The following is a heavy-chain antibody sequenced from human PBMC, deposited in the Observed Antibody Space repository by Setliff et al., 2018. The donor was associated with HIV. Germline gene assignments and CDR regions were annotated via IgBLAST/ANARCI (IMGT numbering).Heavy chain of an antibody. CDR3: ARDIGGYSSL. D-gene: IGHD6-19*01. J-gene: IGHJ4*02. CDR1: GFTFSRYG. Sequence: GGSLRLSCAASGFTFSRYGMHWVRQAPGKGLEWVAVISYDGINKYYADSVKGRFTISRDNAKNMLYLQMNGLRAEDTAVYYCARDIGGYSSLWGQGTLVTVSS. V-gene: IGHV3-30*04. CDR2: ISYDGINK.